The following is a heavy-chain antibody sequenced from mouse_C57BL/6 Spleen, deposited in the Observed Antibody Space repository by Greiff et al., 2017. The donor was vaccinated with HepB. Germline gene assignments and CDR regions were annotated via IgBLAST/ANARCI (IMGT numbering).Heavy chain of an antibody. D-gene: IGHD1-1*01. Sequence: DVHLVESGGGLVKPGGSLKLSCAASGFTFSSYAMSWVRQTPEKRLEWVATISDGGSYTYYPDNVKGRFTISRDNAKNNLYLQMSHLRSEDTAMYYCARENGVVAWYFDVWGTGTTVTVSS. CDR1: GFTFSSYA. CDR3: ARENGVVAWYFDV. CDR2: ISDGGSYT. J-gene: IGHJ1*03. V-gene: IGHV5-4*01.